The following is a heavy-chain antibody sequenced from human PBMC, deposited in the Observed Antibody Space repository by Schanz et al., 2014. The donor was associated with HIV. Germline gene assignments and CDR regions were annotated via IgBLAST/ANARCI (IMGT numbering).Heavy chain of an antibody. CDR2: IIPIFATP. Sequence: QVQLVQSGAEVKKPGSSVKVSCKASGGIFSYHAINWVRQAPGQGLEWMGGIIPIFATPNYAQKFQGRVTITADESTRTAYMELSSLRSDDTAMYYCARGLKDSSSSEAFHIWGQGTMVTVSS. CDR3: ARGLKDSSSSEAFHI. V-gene: IGHV1-69*01. D-gene: IGHD6-6*01. J-gene: IGHJ3*02. CDR1: GGIFSYHA.